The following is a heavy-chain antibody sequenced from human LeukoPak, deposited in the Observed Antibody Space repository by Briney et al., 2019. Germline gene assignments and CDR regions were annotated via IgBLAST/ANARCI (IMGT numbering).Heavy chain of an antibody. V-gene: IGHV3-30-3*01. CDR3: AREGYYGSGSPPSLYFDY. J-gene: IGHJ4*02. D-gene: IGHD3-10*01. Sequence: IXWVRQAPGKGLEWVAVTSSDLNVKLYADSVKGRFTISRDNSRSTLYLQMNSLRPEDTAIYYCAREGYYGSGSPPSLYFDYWGQGTLVTVSS. CDR2: TSSDLNVK.